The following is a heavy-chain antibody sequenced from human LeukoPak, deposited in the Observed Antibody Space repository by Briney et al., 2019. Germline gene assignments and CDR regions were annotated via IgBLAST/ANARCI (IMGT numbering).Heavy chain of an antibody. J-gene: IGHJ3*02. CDR3: ASGYSGYDDAFDI. V-gene: IGHV5-51*01. CDR2: IYPGDSDT. D-gene: IGHD5-12*01. CDR1: GYSFTSYW. Sequence: GESLKISCKGSGYSFTSYWIGWVRQMPGKGLGWMGIIYPGDSDTRYSPSFQSQVTISADKSITTAYLQWSSLKATDTAMYYCASGYSGYDDAFDIWGQGTMVTVSS.